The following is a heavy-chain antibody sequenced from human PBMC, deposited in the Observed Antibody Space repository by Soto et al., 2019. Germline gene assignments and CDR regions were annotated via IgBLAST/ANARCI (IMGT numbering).Heavy chain of an antibody. J-gene: IGHJ5*02. V-gene: IGHV1-3*01. D-gene: IGHD3-22*01. CDR3: ARGIIHYYDSSGYHNWFDP. Sequence: GASVKVSCKASGYTFTSYAMHWVRQAPGQGLEWMGWINAGNGNTKYSQKFQGRVTITRDTSASTAYMELSSLRSEDTAVYYCARGIIHYYDSSGYHNWFDPWGQGTLVTVSS. CDR2: INAGNGNT. CDR1: GYTFTSYA.